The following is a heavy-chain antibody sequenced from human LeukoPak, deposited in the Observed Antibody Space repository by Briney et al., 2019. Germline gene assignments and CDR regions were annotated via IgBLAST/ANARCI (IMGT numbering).Heavy chain of an antibody. CDR3: ARVLTTVTRNFDY. CDR2: ISSSSSYI. Sequence: GGSLRLSCAASGFTFSSYSMNWVRQAPGKGLEWVSSISSSSSYIYYADSVKGRFTISRVNAKNSLYLQMNSLIADDTAVYYCARVLTTVTRNFDYWGQGTLVTVSS. V-gene: IGHV3-21*01. J-gene: IGHJ4*02. D-gene: IGHD4-17*01. CDR1: GFTFSSYS.